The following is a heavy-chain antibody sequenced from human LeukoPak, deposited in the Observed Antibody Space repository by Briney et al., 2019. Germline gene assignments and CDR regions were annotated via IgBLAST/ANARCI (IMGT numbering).Heavy chain of an antibody. CDR3: AKIFDILPWCPES. V-gene: IGHV3-30*02. J-gene: IGHJ4*02. CDR1: GFTFSSSG. Sequence: GGSLRLSCAASGFTFSSSGMHWVRQAPGKGLEWVTFIRYDGSNKYYADSVKGRFTISRDNSKNTLHLQMNNLRAEDTAVYYCAKIFDILPWCPESWGQGTLVTVSS. CDR2: IRYDGSNK. D-gene: IGHD3-9*01.